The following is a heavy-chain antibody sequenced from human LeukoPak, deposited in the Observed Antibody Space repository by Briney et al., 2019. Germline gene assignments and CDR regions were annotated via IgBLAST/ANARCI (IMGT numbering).Heavy chain of an antibody. J-gene: IGHJ4*02. V-gene: IGHV1-2*02. Sequence: ASVKVSCKASGYTFTGYYMHWVRQAPGQGLEWMGWINPNSGGTNYAQKFQGRVTMTRDTSISTAYMELSRLRSDDTAVYYCARVAGMTTVTFYDYWGQGTLVTVSS. CDR3: ARVAGMTTVTFYDY. CDR2: INPNSGGT. CDR1: GYTFTGYY. D-gene: IGHD4-17*01.